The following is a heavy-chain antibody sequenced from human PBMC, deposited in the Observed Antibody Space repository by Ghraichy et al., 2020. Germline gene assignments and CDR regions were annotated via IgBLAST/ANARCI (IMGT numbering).Heavy chain of an antibody. J-gene: IGHJ6*02. CDR1: GFTVSSNW. CDR3: ASAITGSRNGMDV. Sequence: GGSLRLSCAASGFTVSSNWMHWVRQTPGKGLVWVSRINTDGSSTTYADSVKGRFTISRDNAKNTLYLQMNSLRAEDTAVYYCASAITGSRNGMDVWGQGTTVTVSS. CDR2: INTDGSST. D-gene: IGHD3-10*01. V-gene: IGHV3-74*01.